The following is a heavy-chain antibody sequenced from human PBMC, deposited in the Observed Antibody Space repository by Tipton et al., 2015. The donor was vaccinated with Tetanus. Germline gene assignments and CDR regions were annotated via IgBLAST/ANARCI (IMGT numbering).Heavy chain of an antibody. Sequence: TLSLTCTVSGGSISSGGYYWTWIRQHPERGLEWIGYIYYTGNTYYNPSLESRVTISVDTSKNQFSLKLTSLTAADTAVYYCARRLIQNWFDPWGQGTLVTVSS. CDR3: ARRLIQNWFDP. V-gene: IGHV4-31*03. J-gene: IGHJ5*02. CDR2: IYYTGNT. CDR1: GGSISSGGYY. D-gene: IGHD2-8*01.